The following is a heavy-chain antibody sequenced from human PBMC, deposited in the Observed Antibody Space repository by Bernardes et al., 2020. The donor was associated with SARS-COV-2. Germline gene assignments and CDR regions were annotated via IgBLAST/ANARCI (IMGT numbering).Heavy chain of an antibody. V-gene: IGHV3-21*06. CDR2: ISTSSTYI. CDR3: ARVDFSNLYYFDY. D-gene: IGHD4-4*01. Sequence: GGSLRLSRAASGFTFNSYSMNWVRQAPGKGLEWVSSISTSSTYISYSDSVRGRFTISRDNAKNSVYLQMNSLRAEDTAVYYCARVDFSNLYYFDYWGQGTPVTVSS. J-gene: IGHJ4*02. CDR1: GFTFNSYS.